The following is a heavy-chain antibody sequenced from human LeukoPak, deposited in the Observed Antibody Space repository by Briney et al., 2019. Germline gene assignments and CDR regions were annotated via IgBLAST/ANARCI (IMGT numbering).Heavy chain of an antibody. J-gene: IGHJ4*02. CDR3: ASSRFEGDCYSD. V-gene: IGHV4-59*01. CDR2: IYSGST. Sequence: SETLSLTCTVSGGSISSYYWSWIRQPPGKGLEWIGYIYSGSTNYNPSLKSRVTISVDTSKNQFSLKLSSVTAADMAVYYCASSRFEGDCYSDWGQGTLVTVSS. D-gene: IGHD2-21*02. CDR1: GGSISSYY.